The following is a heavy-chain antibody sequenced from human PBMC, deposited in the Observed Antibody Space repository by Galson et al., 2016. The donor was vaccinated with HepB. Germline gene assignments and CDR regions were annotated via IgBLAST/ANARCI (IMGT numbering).Heavy chain of an antibody. J-gene: IGHJ6*02. D-gene: IGHD6-13*01. CDR2: INPGGGNT. V-gene: IGHV1-46*01. Sequence: SVKVSCKASGYTFTHYYIHWVRQAPGQGLEWMGIINPGGGNTTYAQKFQGRVTMTRDTSTSTVYMELSSLRSDDTAVYYCARDDDGGSSWYYYYYAMDVWGQGTTVTVSS. CDR3: ARDDDGGSSWYYYYYAMDV. CDR1: GYTFTHYY.